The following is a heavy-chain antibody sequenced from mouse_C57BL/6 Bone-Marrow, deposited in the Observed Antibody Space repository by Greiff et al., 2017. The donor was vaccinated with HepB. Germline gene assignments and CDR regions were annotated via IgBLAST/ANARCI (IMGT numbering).Heavy chain of an antibody. D-gene: IGHD1-1*01. V-gene: IGHV1-55*01. CDR3: ASISTVVDDYAMDY. CDR1: GYTFTSYW. Sequence: QVQLQQSGAELVKPGASVKMSCKASGYTFTSYWITWVKQRPGQRLEWIGDIYPGSGSTNYNEKFKSKATLTVDTSSSTAYMQLSSLTSEDSAVYYCASISTVVDDYAMDYWGQGTSVTVSS. J-gene: IGHJ4*01. CDR2: IYPGSGST.